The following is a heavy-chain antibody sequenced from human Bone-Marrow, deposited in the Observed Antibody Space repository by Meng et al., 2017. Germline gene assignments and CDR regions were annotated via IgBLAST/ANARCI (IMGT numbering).Heavy chain of an antibody. CDR3: ARSAGRAARLADY. D-gene: IGHD6-6*01. J-gene: IGHJ4*02. CDR2: IYYSGST. V-gene: IGHV4-59*01. Sequence: SETLSLTCTVSGGSISSYYWSWIRQPPGKGLEWIGYIYYSGSTNYNPSLKSRVTISVDTSKNQFSLKLSSVTAADTAVYSCARSAGRAARLADYWGQGTLVTVSS. CDR1: GGSISSYY.